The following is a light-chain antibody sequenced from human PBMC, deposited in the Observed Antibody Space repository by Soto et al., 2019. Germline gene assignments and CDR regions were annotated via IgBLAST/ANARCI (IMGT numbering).Light chain of an antibody. CDR1: SSDIGTYKY. V-gene: IGLV2-14*01. Sequence: QSALTQPASVSGSPGQSITISCTGTSSDIGTYKYVSWYQQHPGKAPTLLIYEVTKRPSGVSARVSGSKSGNAASLTISGLQAADEDHYYCSSYTSSNTWVFGGGTKLTVL. J-gene: IGLJ3*02. CDR3: SSYTSSNTWV. CDR2: EVT.